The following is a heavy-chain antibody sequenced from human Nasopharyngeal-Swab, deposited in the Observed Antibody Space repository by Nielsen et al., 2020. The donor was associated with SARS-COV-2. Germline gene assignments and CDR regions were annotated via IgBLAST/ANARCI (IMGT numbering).Heavy chain of an antibody. V-gene: IGHV3-7*01. D-gene: IGHD4-17*01. CDR2: IKQDGSEK. CDR1: GFTFSSYW. CDR3: ARDYGDYGNYYYGMDV. Sequence: GGSLRLSCAASGFTFSSYWMSWVRQAPGKGLEWVANIKQDGSEKYYVDSVKGRFTISRDNAKNSLYLQMNSLRAEDKAVYYCARDYGDYGNYYYGMDVWGQGTTVTVSS. J-gene: IGHJ6*02.